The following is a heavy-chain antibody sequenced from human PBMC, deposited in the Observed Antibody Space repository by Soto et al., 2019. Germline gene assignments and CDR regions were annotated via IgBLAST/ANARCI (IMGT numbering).Heavy chain of an antibody. CDR1: GFTFSNYA. J-gene: IGHJ1*01. D-gene: IGHD3-3*01. Sequence: EVQLLESGGDLVQPGGSLRLSCAASGFTFSNYAVSWVRQTPGKGLEWVSTISGSGDATFYGASVKGRFTISRDNSKNMLYLQMNSLRDADTAVYYCARRDNALRFFQPWGQGTLVTVSS. CDR3: ARRDNALRFFQP. CDR2: ISGSGDAT. V-gene: IGHV3-23*01.